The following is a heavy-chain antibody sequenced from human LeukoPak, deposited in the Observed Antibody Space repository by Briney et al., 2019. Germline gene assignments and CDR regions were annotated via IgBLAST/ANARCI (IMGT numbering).Heavy chain of an antibody. CDR1: RFTFSSYW. D-gene: IGHD1-1*01. CDR3: ARGNAHALDI. Sequence: GGSLRLSCAASRFTFSSYWMHWVRQAPGKGLVWVSRINTDESGTSYADSVKGRFTISRDNAKNTLYLQMNSLRAEDTAVYYCARGNAHALDIWSQGTMVTVSS. J-gene: IGHJ3*02. V-gene: IGHV3-74*01. CDR2: INTDESGT.